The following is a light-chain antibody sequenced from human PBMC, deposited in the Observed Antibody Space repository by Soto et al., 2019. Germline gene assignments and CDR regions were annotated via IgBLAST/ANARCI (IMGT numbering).Light chain of an antibody. V-gene: IGKV3-20*01. CDR3: QQYYSSPFT. CDR2: GVS. Sequence: EIVLTQSPGTLSLSPGERATLSCRASQSVNTKYLAWYQQKPGQAPRLLISGVSSRATGIPDRFSGSGSGTDFTLTISSLQAEDVAVYYCQQYYSSPFTFGPGTKVDIK. J-gene: IGKJ3*01. CDR1: QSVNTKY.